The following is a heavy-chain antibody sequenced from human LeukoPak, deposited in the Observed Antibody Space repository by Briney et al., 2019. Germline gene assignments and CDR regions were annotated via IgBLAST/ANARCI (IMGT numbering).Heavy chain of an antibody. CDR2: IYYSGST. CDR1: GGSISSSSYY. D-gene: IGHD3/OR15-3a*01. V-gene: IGHV4-39*01. J-gene: IGHJ4*02. CDR3: ARAQGNGLIDF. Sequence: PSETLSLTCTVSGGSISSSSYYWGWIRQPPGKGLEWIGSIYYSGSTCYNPSLKSRVTISLDTSRNQFSLRLSSVTAADTADYYCARAQGNGLIDFWGQGTLVTVSS.